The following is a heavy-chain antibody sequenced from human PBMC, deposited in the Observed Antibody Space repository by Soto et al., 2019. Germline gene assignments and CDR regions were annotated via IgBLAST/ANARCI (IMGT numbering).Heavy chain of an antibody. J-gene: IGHJ5*02. CDR3: ARVGDYGGNWFDP. Sequence: GASVKVSCKASGGTFSSYAISWVRQAPGQGLERMGGIIPIFGTANYAQKFQGRVTITADKSTSTAYMELSSLRSEDTAVYYCARVGDYGGNWFDPWGQGTLVTVSS. D-gene: IGHD4-17*01. CDR2: IIPIFGTA. CDR1: GGTFSSYA. V-gene: IGHV1-69*06.